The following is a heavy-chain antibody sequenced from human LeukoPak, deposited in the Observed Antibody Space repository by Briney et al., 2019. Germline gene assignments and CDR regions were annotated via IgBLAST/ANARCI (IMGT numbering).Heavy chain of an antibody. D-gene: IGHD3-10*01. CDR2: INPNSGGT. Sequence: GASVKVSCKASGYTFIDYYMHWVRQAPGQGLEWMGWINPNSGGTNYAQKFQGRVTMTRDTSISTAYMKLSRLRSDDTAVYYCAREYGSITMVIWGQGTMVTVSS. V-gene: IGHV1-2*02. CDR3: AREYGSITMVI. J-gene: IGHJ3*02. CDR1: GYTFIDYY.